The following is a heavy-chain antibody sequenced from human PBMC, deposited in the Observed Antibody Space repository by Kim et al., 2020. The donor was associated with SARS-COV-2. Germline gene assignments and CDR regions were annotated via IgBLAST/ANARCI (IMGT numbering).Heavy chain of an antibody. V-gene: IGHV3-30*18. CDR2: ISYDGSNK. CDR3: AKPLTYSSNWLFDY. CDR1: GFTFSSYG. J-gene: IGHJ4*02. Sequence: GGSLRLSCAASGFTFSSYGMHWVRQAPGKGLEWVAVISYDGSNKYYADSVKGRFTISRDNSKNTLYLQMNSLRSEDTAVYYCAKPLTYSSNWLFDYWGQGTLVTVSS. D-gene: IGHD6-13*01.